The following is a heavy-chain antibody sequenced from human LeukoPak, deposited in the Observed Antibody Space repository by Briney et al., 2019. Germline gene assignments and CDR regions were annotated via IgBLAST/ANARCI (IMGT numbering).Heavy chain of an antibody. J-gene: IGHJ6*03. CDR2: ISYYRTT. D-gene: IGHD6-6*01. V-gene: IGHV4-39*07. CDR3: ARDFSSSSTVYYYYYMDV. Sequence: PSETLSLTCTASGGSISSRPYYWGWVRQPPGKGLEWIGTISYYRTTYYSPSLKSRVTISLDTSKNQFSLKLSSVTAADTAIYYGARDFSSSSTVYYYYYMDVWGKGTTVTVSS. CDR1: GGSISSRPYY.